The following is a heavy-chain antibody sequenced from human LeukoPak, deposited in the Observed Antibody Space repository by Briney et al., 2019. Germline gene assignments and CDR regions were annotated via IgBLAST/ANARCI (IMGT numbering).Heavy chain of an antibody. Sequence: SVKVSCKASGGTFSSYAISWVRQAPGQGLEWMGGIIPIFGTANYAQKFQGRVTITADESTSTAYMELSSLRSEDTAVYYCARGRRATINSDHFDYWGQGTLVTVSS. CDR3: ARGRRATINSDHFDY. D-gene: IGHD5-12*01. J-gene: IGHJ4*02. CDR1: GGTFSSYA. CDR2: IIPIFGTA. V-gene: IGHV1-69*13.